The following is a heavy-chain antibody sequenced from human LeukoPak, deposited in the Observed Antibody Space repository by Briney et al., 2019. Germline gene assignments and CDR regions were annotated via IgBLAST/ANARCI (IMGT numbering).Heavy chain of an antibody. Sequence: GGSLRLSCAASGFTFSSYWMSWVRQAPGKGLEWVANIKQDGSEKYYVDSVKGRFTISRDNAKNSLYLQMNSLRAEDTAVYYRARQNLNWNQPNDYWGQGTLVTVSS. D-gene: IGHD1-1*01. V-gene: IGHV3-7*03. J-gene: IGHJ4*02. CDR1: GFTFSSYW. CDR3: ARQNLNWNQPNDY. CDR2: IKQDGSEK.